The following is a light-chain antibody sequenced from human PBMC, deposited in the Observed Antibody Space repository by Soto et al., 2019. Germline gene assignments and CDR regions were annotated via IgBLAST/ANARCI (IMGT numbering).Light chain of an antibody. J-gene: IGLJ2*01. Sequence: SYELTQPPSVSVAPGKTASITCGGNNIGSKSVHWYQQKPRQAPVLVIYYDSARPSGIPERFSGSNSGNTATLTISMVEAGDEADYYCQVWDSSSDHVVFGGGTKLTVL. V-gene: IGLV3-21*04. CDR3: QVWDSSSDHVV. CDR1: NIGSKS. CDR2: YDS.